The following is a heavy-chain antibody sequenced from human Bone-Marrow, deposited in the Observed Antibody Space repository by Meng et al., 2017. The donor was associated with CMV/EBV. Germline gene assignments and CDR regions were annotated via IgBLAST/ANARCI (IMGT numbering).Heavy chain of an antibody. CDR3: VRGGYYHDY. V-gene: IGHV3-74*01. CDR1: GFTFSNAW. J-gene: IGHJ4*02. D-gene: IGHD3-22*01. Sequence: LRLSCAASGFTFSNAWMSWVRQAPGKGLVWVSRINSDGSSTSYADSVKGRFTISRDNAKNTLYLQMNSLRGEDSAVYYCVRGGYYHDYWGQGTLVTVSS. CDR2: INSDGSST.